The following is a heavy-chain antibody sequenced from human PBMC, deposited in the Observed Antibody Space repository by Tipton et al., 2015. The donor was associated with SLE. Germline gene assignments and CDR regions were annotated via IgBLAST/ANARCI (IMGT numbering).Heavy chain of an antibody. J-gene: IGHJ4*02. CDR2: IFYTGST. CDR1: DGSISSSNYY. Sequence: TLSLTCTVSDGSISSSNYYWGWIRQPPGKGLEWIGSIFYTGSTYYNPSLKSRVSFSIDTSKNQFSLKLNSVTAADTAVYYCARRPYSGPFDTWGQGTLVTVST. D-gene: IGHD5-12*01. CDR3: ARRPYSGPFDT. V-gene: IGHV4-39*07.